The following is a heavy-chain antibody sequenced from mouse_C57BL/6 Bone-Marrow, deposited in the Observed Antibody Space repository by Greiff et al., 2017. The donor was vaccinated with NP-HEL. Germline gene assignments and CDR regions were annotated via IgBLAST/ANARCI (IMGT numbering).Heavy chain of an antibody. Sequence: VQLKQSGPELVKPGASVKISCKASGYSFTGYYMNWVKQSPEKSLEWIGEINPSTGGTTYNQKFKAKATLTVDKSSSTAYMQLKSLTSEDSAVYYCASTTVNWGQGTLVTVSA. CDR1: GYSFTGYY. CDR3: ASTTVN. V-gene: IGHV1-42*01. D-gene: IGHD1-1*01. J-gene: IGHJ3*01. CDR2: INPSTGGT.